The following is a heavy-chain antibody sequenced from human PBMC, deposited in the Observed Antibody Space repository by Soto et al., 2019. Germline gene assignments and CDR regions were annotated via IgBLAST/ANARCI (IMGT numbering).Heavy chain of an antibody. V-gene: IGHV3-9*01. CDR1: GFTFDDYA. J-gene: IGHJ6*03. CDR3: AKDEDYGDYEPPTGYMDV. Sequence: EVQLVESGGGLVQPGRSLRLSCAASGFTFDDYAMHWVRQAPGKGLEWVSGISWNSGSIGYADYVKGRFTISRDNAKNSLYLQMNSLRAEDTALYYCAKDEDYGDYEPPTGYMDVWGEGTTVTVSS. D-gene: IGHD4-17*01. CDR2: ISWNSGSI.